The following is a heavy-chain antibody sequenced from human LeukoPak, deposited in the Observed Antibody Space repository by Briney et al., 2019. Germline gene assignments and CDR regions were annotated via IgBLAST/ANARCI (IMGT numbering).Heavy chain of an antibody. J-gene: IGHJ3*02. D-gene: IGHD3-22*01. CDR1: GFTFSSYG. Sequence: GGSLRLPCAASGFTFSSYGMHWVRQAPGKGLEWVAVISYDGSNKYYADSVKGRFTISRDNSKNTLYLQMNSLRAEDTAVYYCAKENYDSSGDDAFDIWGQGTMVTVSS. CDR3: AKENYDSSGDDAFDI. V-gene: IGHV3-30*18. CDR2: ISYDGSNK.